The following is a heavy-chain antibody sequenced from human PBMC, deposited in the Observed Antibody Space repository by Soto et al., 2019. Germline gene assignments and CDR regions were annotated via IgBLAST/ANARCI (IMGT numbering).Heavy chain of an antibody. V-gene: IGHV3-23*01. CDR2: ISGYGGST. J-gene: IGHJ4*02. CDR3: AILAVRKILDY. CDR1: GFTFSSYA. D-gene: IGHD6-19*01. Sequence: EVQLLESGGGLVQPGGSLRLSCAASGFTFSSYAMSWVRQAPGKGLEWVSTISGYGGSTYYADSVKGRFTISRDNSKNALYLQINSLRADDTAVYYCAILAVRKILDYWGPGTLVTVS.